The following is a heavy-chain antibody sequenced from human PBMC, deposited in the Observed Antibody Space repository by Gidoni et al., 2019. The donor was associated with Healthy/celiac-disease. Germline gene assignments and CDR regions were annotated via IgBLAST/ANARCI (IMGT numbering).Heavy chain of an antibody. CDR2: ISSSSSYT. CDR1: GFTFSDYY. J-gene: IGHJ4*02. CDR3: ARAQSAYYYDSSGYYWKYYFDY. D-gene: IGHD3-22*01. Sequence: QVQLVESGGGLVKPGGSLRLSCAASGFTFSDYYMSWLRQAPGKGLGWVSYISSSSSYTNYADSVKGRFTISRDNAKNSLYLQMNSLRAEDTAVYYCARAQSAYYYDSSGYYWKYYFDYWGQGTLVTVSS. V-gene: IGHV3-11*06.